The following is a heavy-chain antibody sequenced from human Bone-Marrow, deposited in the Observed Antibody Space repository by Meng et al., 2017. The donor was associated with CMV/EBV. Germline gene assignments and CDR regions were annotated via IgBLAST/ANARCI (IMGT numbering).Heavy chain of an antibody. CDR3: ARGLIRRYYYYGMDV. CDR2: INHRGST. J-gene: IGHJ6*02. CDR1: GGSFSGYY. V-gene: IGHV4-34*01. D-gene: IGHD3-22*01. Sequence: SDPWSPTCAVYGGSFSGYYWRWIRQPPGKGLEWIGEINHRGSTNYNPSLKSRVTISVDTSKKQLSLKLSSVTAADAAVYYCARGLIRRYYYYGMDVWGQGTTVTVSS.